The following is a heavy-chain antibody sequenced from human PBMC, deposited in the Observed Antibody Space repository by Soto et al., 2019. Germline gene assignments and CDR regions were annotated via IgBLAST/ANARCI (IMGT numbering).Heavy chain of an antibody. CDR1: GGTFSSYA. CDR3: ARSQGNSNSLDDYYYCYYGMDI. CDR2: IIPISGTA. J-gene: IGHJ6*02. V-gene: IGHV1-69*01. D-gene: IGHD2-2*01. Sequence: QVQLVQSGAEVKKPGSSVKVSCKASGGTFSSYAISWVRQATGQGLEWMGGIIPISGTANYAQKFQGRVTITADVTTSTSYMEISILGSEATAVSYCARSQGNSNSLDDYYYCYYGMDIWGQGATVTVSS.